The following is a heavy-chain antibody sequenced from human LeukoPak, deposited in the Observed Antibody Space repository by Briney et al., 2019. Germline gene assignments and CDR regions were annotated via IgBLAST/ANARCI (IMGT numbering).Heavy chain of an antibody. V-gene: IGHV3-74*01. J-gene: IGHJ5*02. D-gene: IGHD3-16*01. Sequence: GGSLRLSCAASGFTFSNFWMHWVRQAPGKGLVWVALIYGDGSFTRYADSVKGRFTISRDNAKNTLYLQMNSLRAEDTAVYYCARRYTLGELQFDPWGQGTLVTVSS. CDR2: IYGDGSFT. CDR1: GFTFSNFW. CDR3: ARRYTLGELQFDP.